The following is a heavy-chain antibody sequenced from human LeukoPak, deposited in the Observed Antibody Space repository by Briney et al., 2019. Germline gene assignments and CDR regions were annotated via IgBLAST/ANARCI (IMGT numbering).Heavy chain of an antibody. D-gene: IGHD6-13*01. J-gene: IGHJ6*03. CDR3: ARGAAYYYYYMDV. CDR2: INHSGST. Sequence: SETLSLTCAVYGGSFSGYYWSWIRQPPGKGLEWIGEINHSGSTNYNPSLKSRVTISVDTAKNQFSLKLSSVTAADTAVYYCARGAAYYYYYMDVWGKGTTVTVSS. V-gene: IGHV4-34*01. CDR1: GGSFSGYY.